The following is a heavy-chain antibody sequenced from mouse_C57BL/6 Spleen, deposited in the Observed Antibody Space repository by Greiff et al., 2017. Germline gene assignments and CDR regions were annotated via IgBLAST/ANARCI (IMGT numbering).Heavy chain of an antibody. Sequence: DVQLQESGPGLVKPSQSLSLTCSVTGYSITSGYYWNWIRQFPGNKLEWMGYISYDGSNNYNPSLKNRISITRDTSKNQFFLKLNSVTTEDTATYYCARDRPYYFDYWGQGTTLTVSS. CDR1: GYSITSGYY. V-gene: IGHV3-6*01. CDR2: ISYDGSN. J-gene: IGHJ2*01. CDR3: ARDRPYYFDY.